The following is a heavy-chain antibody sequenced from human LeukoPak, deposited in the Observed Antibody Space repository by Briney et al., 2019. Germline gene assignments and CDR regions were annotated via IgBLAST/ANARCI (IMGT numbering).Heavy chain of an antibody. V-gene: IGHV3-23*01. J-gene: IGHJ5*02. CDR2: IGCSGGST. CDR3: AKKTGFFLSDP. CDR1: GFTFSSYA. D-gene: IGHD2/OR15-2a*01. Sequence: GGPLRLSCVASGFTFSSYAMSWVRQAPRKGLDWVSSIGCSGGSTYYADSVKGRFTISRDNSKNTLYLQMNSLSAEDTAVYYCAKKTGFFLSDPWGQGTLVTVSS.